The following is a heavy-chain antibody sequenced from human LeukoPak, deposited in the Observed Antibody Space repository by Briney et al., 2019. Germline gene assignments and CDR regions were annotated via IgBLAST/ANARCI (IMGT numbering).Heavy chain of an antibody. D-gene: IGHD2-15*01. Sequence: GRSLRLSCTASGFTFGDYAMSWFRQAPGKGLEWVGFIRSKAYGGTTECAASVKGRFTISRDDSKSIAYLQMNSLKTEDTAVYYCTRDYCRCGSCPPYDYWGQGTLVTVSS. J-gene: IGHJ4*02. CDR3: TRDYCRCGSCPPYDY. CDR2: IRSKAYGGTT. CDR1: GFTFGDYA. V-gene: IGHV3-49*03.